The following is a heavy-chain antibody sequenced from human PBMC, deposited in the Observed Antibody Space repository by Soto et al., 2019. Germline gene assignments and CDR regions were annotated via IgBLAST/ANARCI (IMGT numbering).Heavy chain of an antibody. D-gene: IGHD3-22*01. CDR3: ARQIYDSDTGPNFQYYFDS. CDR2: IYPGDSDI. Sequence: GDSLKISCKAFGYMYVNSWIAWVRQKPGKGLEWMGIIYPGDSDIRYSPSFQGHVTMSVDKSITTVFLQWSSLRASDTAMYYCARQIYDSDTGPNFQYYFDSWGQGTPVTVPQ. CDR1: GYMYVNSW. V-gene: IGHV5-51*01. J-gene: IGHJ4*02.